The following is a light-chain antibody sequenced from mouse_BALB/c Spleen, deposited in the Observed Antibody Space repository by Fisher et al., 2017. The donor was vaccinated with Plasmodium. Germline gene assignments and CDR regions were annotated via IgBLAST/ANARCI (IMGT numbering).Light chain of an antibody. CDR2: RAN. J-gene: IGKJ1*01. V-gene: IGKV14-111*01. CDR3: LQYDEFPPT. CDR1: QDINSY. Sequence: MTQSPSSMYASLGERITITCKASQDINSYLSWFQQKPGKSPKTLIYRANRLVDGVPSRFSGSGSGQDYSLIISSLVYEDMGIYYCLQYDEFPPTFGGGTKLEIK.